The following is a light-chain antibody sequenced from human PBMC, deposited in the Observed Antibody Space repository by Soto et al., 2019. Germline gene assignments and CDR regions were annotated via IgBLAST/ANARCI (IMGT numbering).Light chain of an antibody. CDR1: QDISNN. J-gene: IGKJ3*01. CDR3: QQYDSFFT. CDR2: EAS. Sequence: DIQLTQSPSSLSASVGDRVTITCQASQDISNNLNWYQHKPGKVPKVLISEASDLETGVPTRFSGNGFGTHFTFTISSLQAEDVGTYFCQQYDSFFTFGPGTKVDIE. V-gene: IGKV1-33*01.